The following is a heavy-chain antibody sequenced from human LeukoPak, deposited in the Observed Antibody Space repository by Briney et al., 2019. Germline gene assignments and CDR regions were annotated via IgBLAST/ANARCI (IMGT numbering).Heavy chain of an antibody. CDR3: ARGALGAAGRLDY. D-gene: IGHD6-13*01. J-gene: IGHJ4*02. V-gene: IGHV3-66*01. CDR2: IYSGGTT. CDR1: GFTVSGNY. Sequence: GGSLRLSCAASGFTVSGNYMNWVRQAPGKGLEWVSVIYSGGTTYYADSVKGRFTISRDNSKNTLYLQLNSLRVEDTAVYYCARGALGAAGRLDYWGQGTLVTVSS.